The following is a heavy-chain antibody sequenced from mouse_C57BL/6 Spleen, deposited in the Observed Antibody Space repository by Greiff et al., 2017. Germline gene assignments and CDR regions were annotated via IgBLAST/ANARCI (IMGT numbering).Heavy chain of an antibody. V-gene: IGHV2-5*01. D-gene: IGHD1-1*01. CDR1: GFSLTSYG. CDR3: AGVGYYYGSSAYFDY. Sequence: VQLQESGPGLVQPSQSLSITCTVSGFSLTSYGVHWVRQSPGKGLEWLGVLWRGGSTDYNAAFMSRLSISKDNSKSLVFFKMNSLQADDTAIYYCAGVGYYYGSSAYFDYWGQGTTLTVSS. J-gene: IGHJ2*01. CDR2: LWRGGST.